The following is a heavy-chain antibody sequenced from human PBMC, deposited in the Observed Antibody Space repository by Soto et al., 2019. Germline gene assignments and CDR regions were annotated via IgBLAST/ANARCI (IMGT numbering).Heavy chain of an antibody. CDR3: ARDGTSIPGTTIGADAFDI. CDR2: INPNSGGT. Sequence: QVQLVQSGAEVKKPGASVKVSCKASGYTFTGYYMHWVRQAPGQGLEWMGWINPNSGGTNYAQKFQGWVTMTRDTSISTAYMELSRLRSDDTAVYYCARDGTSIPGTTIGADAFDIWGQGTMVTVSS. CDR1: GYTFTGYY. J-gene: IGHJ3*02. D-gene: IGHD1-7*01. V-gene: IGHV1-2*04.